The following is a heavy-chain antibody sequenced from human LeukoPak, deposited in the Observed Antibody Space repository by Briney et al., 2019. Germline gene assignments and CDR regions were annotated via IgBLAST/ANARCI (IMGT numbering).Heavy chain of an antibody. CDR2: IYYSGST. CDR3: ARALGGVISFDY. J-gene: IGHJ4*02. V-gene: IGHV4-38-2*01. D-gene: IGHD3-16*01. Sequence: SETLSLTCAVSGYSISSGYYWGWIRQPPGKGLEWIGYIYYSGSTNYNPSLKSRVTISVDTSKNQFSLKLSSVTAADTAVYYCARALGGVISFDYWGQGTLVTVSS. CDR1: GYSISSGYY.